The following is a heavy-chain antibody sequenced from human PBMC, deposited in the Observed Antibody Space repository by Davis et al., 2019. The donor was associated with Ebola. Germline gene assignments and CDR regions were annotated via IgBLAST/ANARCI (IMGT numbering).Heavy chain of an antibody. CDR2: IKEDGSEK. D-gene: IGHD1-1*01. CDR1: GFTFSHSW. J-gene: IGHJ4*02. CDR3: TRDGTRDSLVY. V-gene: IGHV3-7*03. Sequence: PGGSLRLSCTTSGFTFSHSWMSWVRQAPGKGLEWVASIKEDGSEKNYVDSVKGRFTISRDNAENSLYLQMNSLTAEDTAVYYCTRDGTRDSLVYWGQGTLVTVSS.